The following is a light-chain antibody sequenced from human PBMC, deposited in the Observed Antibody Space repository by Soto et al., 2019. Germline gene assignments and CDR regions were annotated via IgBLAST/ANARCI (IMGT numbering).Light chain of an antibody. Sequence: EIVMTQSPPTLSVSPGERATLSCRASQSVNSNLAWYQQKPGQAPRLLIYGASTRATGIPARFSGSGSGTEFTLTISSLQSEDFAVYYCQQYNNWPRTFGQGTKVDIK. CDR3: QQYNNWPRT. CDR1: QSVNSN. J-gene: IGKJ1*01. CDR2: GAS. V-gene: IGKV3-15*01.